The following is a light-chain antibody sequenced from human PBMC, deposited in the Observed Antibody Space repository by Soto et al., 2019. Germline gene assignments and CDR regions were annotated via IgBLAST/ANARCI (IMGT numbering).Light chain of an antibody. CDR1: QSVSSY. V-gene: IGKV3-11*01. CDR2: DAS. Sequence: EIALTQSPATLSLSPGERATLSCRASQSVSSYLAWYQQKPGQAPRLLIYDASNRATGIPDRFSGSGSGTHFTLTISRLEPGDFAVYYCQHFGGTTFTFGQGTRLEI. J-gene: IGKJ5*01. CDR3: QHFGGTTFT.